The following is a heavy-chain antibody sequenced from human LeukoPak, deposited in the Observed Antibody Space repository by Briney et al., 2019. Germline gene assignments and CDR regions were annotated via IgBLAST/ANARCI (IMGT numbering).Heavy chain of an antibody. CDR2: LNQDGSVQ. CDR1: GFTFSHYW. CDR3: ARDHNVADV. D-gene: IGHD2-8*01. Sequence: GGSLRLSCEASGFTFSHYWMTWYRQAPGKGLEWVANLNQDGSVQAYGDSVRGRSTISRDNAKNSVYIQMSSLRVEDTAMYYCARDHNVADVWGQGTMVTVSS. J-gene: IGHJ3*01. V-gene: IGHV3-7*01.